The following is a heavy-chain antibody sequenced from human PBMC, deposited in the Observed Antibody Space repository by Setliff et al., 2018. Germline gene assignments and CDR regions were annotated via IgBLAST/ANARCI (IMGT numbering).Heavy chain of an antibody. CDR3: ARDRSYYASGSFTKWFDY. D-gene: IGHD3-10*01. V-gene: IGHV4-59*01. J-gene: IGHJ4*02. CDR2: IFYSGDT. Sequence: SETLSLTCAAYGGTFSDYYWTWIRQPPGKGLEWIGFIFYSGDTNSNPSLKSRVTMSVDTSKNQFSLKLNSVTAADTATYYCARDRSYYASGSFTKWFDYWGQGALVTVSS. CDR1: GGTFSDYY.